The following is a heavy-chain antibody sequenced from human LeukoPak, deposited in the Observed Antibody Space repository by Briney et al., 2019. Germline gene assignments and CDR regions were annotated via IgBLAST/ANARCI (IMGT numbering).Heavy chain of an antibody. J-gene: IGHJ4*02. V-gene: IGHV1-18*01. CDR2: ISVYNGNT. Sequence: ASVKVSCKASGYTFTSYGISWVRQAPGQGREWLGWISVYNGNTNYAQKLQGRVTLTTDTSTSTAYMELRSLRSDDTAVYYCASSGRDYYGSGSYESFDYWGQGTLVTVSS. D-gene: IGHD3-10*01. CDR3: ASSGRDYYGSGSYESFDY. CDR1: GYTFTSYG.